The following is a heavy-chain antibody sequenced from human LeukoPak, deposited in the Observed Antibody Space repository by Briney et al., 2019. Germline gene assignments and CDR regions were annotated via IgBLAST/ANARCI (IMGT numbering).Heavy chain of an antibody. CDR1: GFTFDDYA. CDR3: ARDHRGDRY. J-gene: IGHJ4*02. CDR2: ISWNSGSI. Sequence: GRSLRLSCAASGFTFDDYAMHWVRQAPGKGLEWVSGISWNSGSIGYADSVKGRFTISRDNAKNSLYLQMNSLRAEDTAVYYCARDHRGDRYWGQGTLVTVSS. D-gene: IGHD4-17*01. V-gene: IGHV3-9*01.